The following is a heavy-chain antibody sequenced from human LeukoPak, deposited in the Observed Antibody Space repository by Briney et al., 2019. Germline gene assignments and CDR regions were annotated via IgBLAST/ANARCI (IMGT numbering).Heavy chain of an antibody. Sequence: GGSLRLSCAASGFTFSNHWMGWVRQAPGKGLQWVANIKQDGSEAYDGDSVKGRFTISRDNAKNSLYLQMNSLKTEDTAVYYCTTSTIFGVVPSYYYYGMDVWGQGTTVTVSS. CDR2: IKQDGSEA. CDR1: GFTFSNHW. CDR3: TTSTIFGVVPSYYYYGMDV. V-gene: IGHV3-7*03. J-gene: IGHJ6*02. D-gene: IGHD3-3*01.